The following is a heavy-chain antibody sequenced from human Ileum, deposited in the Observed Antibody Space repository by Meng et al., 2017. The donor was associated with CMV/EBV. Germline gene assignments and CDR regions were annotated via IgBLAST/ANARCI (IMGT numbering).Heavy chain of an antibody. CDR2: IYYTGNT. D-gene: IGHD2-15*01. J-gene: IGHJ5*02. Sequence: SETLSLTCTVSGGSAISGSYYWSWIRQPPGKGLEWIAYIYYTGNTNYNPSLKSRVTISVDTSNNQFSLKLSSVTAADTAVYYCARVVRGGGYNWFDPWGQGTLVTVSS. CDR3: ARVVRGGGYNWFDP. V-gene: IGHV4-61*01. CDR1: GGSAISGSYY.